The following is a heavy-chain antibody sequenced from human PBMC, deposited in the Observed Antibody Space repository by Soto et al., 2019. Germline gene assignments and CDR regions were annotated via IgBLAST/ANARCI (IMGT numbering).Heavy chain of an antibody. V-gene: IGHV1-24*01. D-gene: IGHD3-22*01. CDR2: FDPEDGET. CDR3: ATDQGSITMIS. CDR1: GGTFSSYA. J-gene: IGHJ5*02. Sequence: ASVKVSCKASGGTFSSYAISWVRQAPGQGLEWMGGFDPEDGETIYAQKFQGRVTMTEDTSTDTAYMELSSLRSEDTAVYYCATDQGSITMISWGQGTLVTVS.